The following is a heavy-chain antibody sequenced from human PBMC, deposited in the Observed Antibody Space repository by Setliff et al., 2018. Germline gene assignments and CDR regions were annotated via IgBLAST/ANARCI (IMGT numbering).Heavy chain of an antibody. J-gene: IGHJ4*02. D-gene: IGHD3-10*01. V-gene: IGHV4-4*08. CDR2: IYTKGST. Sequence: SETLSLTCTVSGDSIYNHFWSWVRQPPGKGLEWIGYIYTKGSTNYSPSLRSRVTMSLDRSRNQFSLTLNSMTAADTAIYYCARGSEFYYGSGTIDSRGPGTLVTVSS. CDR1: GDSIYNHF. CDR3: ARGSEFYYGSGTIDS.